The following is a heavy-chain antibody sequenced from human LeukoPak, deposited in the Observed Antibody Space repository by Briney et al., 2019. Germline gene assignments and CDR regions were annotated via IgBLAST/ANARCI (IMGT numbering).Heavy chain of an antibody. J-gene: IGHJ6*02. Sequence: GRSLRLSCAASGFTFSSYAMHWVRQAPGKGLEWVAVISYDGSNKYYADSVKGRFTISRDNSKNTLYLQMNSLRADDTAVYYCARGPYYGGPGDYYYGMDVWGQGTTVTVSS. CDR1: GFTFSSYA. CDR3: ARGPYYGGPGDYYYGMDV. CDR2: ISYDGSNK. D-gene: IGHD4-23*01. V-gene: IGHV3-30-3*01.